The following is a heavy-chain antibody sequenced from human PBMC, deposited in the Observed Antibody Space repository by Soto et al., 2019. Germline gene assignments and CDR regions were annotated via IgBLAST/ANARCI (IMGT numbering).Heavy chain of an antibody. CDR2: ISYDGSNK. V-gene: IGHV3-30-3*01. J-gene: IGHJ6*02. CDR1: GFTFSSYA. D-gene: IGHD3-22*01. CDR3: ARDLDYYDSSGYKGAGYGMDV. Sequence: GGSLRLSCAASGFTFSSYAMHWVRQAPGKGLEWVAVISYDGSNKYYADSVKGRFTISRDNSKNTLYLQMNSLRAEDTAVYYCARDLDYYDSSGYKGAGYGMDVWGQGNTVTVSS.